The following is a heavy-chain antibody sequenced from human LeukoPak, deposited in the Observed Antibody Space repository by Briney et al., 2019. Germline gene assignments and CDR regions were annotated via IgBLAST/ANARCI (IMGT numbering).Heavy chain of an antibody. V-gene: IGHV3-43*02. D-gene: IGHD3-3*01. Sequence: GGSLRLSCAASRFTFDDYAMHWVRQAPGRGLEWVSLISGDGGYTYYADSLKGRFTVSRDNSKNSLYLQMNSLRTEATALYYCAKDMAPLGTIWIDYWGQGTLVTVSS. CDR3: AKDMAPLGTIWIDY. CDR1: RFTFDDYA. CDR2: ISGDGGYT. J-gene: IGHJ4*02.